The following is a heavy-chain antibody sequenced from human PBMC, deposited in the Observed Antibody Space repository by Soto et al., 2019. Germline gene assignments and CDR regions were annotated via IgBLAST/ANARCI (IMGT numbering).Heavy chain of an antibody. V-gene: IGHV2-5*02. CDR3: AHHIYAGSWPYSFGY. CDR1: GFSLSTSGVG. Sequence: QITLKESGPTLVKPTQTLTLTCTFSGFSLSTSGVGVGWIRQPPGKALEWLALIYWDDDKRYSPSLRSRLTISKDTAKNQVVLTLTNIDPVDTATYFCAHHIYAGSWPYSFGYWGQGTLLTVPS. D-gene: IGHD3-10*01. J-gene: IGHJ4*02. CDR2: IYWDDDK.